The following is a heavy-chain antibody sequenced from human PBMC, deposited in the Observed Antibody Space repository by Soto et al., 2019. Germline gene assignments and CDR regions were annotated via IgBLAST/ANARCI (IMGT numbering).Heavy chain of an antibody. D-gene: IGHD3-10*01. CDR3: ARGYWVKHWFGP. CDR1: GFNLSSYS. V-gene: IGHV3-21*04. Sequence: GGSLRLSCAASGFNLSSYSMNWVRQAPGQGLEWVSSISSSSSYIYYADSVKGRFTISRDNAKNALYLQMNSLRSEDTALYYFARGYWVKHWFGPWDQGTLVAVSS. CDR2: ISSSSSYI. J-gene: IGHJ5*02.